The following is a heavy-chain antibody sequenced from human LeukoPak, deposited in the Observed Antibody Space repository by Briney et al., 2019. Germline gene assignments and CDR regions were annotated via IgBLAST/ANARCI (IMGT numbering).Heavy chain of an antibody. D-gene: IGHD2-2*01. Sequence: SETLSLTCAVYGGSFSGYYWSWIRQPPGKALEWIGEINHSGSTNYNPSLKSRVTISVDTSKNQFSLKLSSVTAADTAVYYCARGYPVVTAAPPAFDIWGQGTMVTVSS. CDR1: GGSFSGYY. J-gene: IGHJ3*02. V-gene: IGHV4-34*01. CDR2: INHSGST. CDR3: ARGYPVVTAAPPAFDI.